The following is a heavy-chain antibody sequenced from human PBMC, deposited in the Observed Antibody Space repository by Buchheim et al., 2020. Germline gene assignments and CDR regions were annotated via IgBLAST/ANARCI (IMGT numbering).Heavy chain of an antibody. J-gene: IGHJ6*02. D-gene: IGHD2-15*01. CDR1: GFTFSSYE. V-gene: IGHV3-48*03. CDR2: ISSSGSTI. CDR3: AREVAAPPYYYYYGMDV. Sequence: EVQLVESGGGLVQPGGSLRLPCAASGFTFSSYEMNWVRQAPGKGLEWVSYISSSGSTIYYADSVKGRFTISRDNAKNSLYLQMNSLRAEDTAVYYCAREVAAPPYYYYYGMDVWGQGTT.